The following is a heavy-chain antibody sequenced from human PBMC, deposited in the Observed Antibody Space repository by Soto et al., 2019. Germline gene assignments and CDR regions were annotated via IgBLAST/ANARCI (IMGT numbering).Heavy chain of an antibody. CDR1: AGSISNSNYY. J-gene: IGHJ5*02. D-gene: IGHD6-13*01. Sequence: PSETLSLTCTVSAGSISNSNYYWGWIRQSPGKGLEWIGYIYYSGSTNYNPSLKRRVTISVDTSKNQFSLKLSSVTAADTAVYYCARAKRVHVAAAGTIWFAPWGQGTLVTVSS. CDR2: IYYSGST. V-gene: IGHV4-61*05. CDR3: ARAKRVHVAAAGTIWFAP.